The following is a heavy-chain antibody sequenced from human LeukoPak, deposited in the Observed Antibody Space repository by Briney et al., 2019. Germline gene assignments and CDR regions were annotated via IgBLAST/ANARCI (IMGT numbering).Heavy chain of an antibody. CDR1: GGSISSGDYY. J-gene: IGHJ4*02. V-gene: IGHV4-30-4*01. CDR3: ARALYGRPFDY. Sequence: SETLSLTCTVSGGSISSGDYYWSWIRQPPGKGLEWIGYVYYSGSTYYNPSLKSRVTISVDTSKNQFSLKLSSVTAADTAVYYCARALYGRPFDYWGQGTLVTVSS. D-gene: IGHD2/OR15-2a*01. CDR2: VYYSGST.